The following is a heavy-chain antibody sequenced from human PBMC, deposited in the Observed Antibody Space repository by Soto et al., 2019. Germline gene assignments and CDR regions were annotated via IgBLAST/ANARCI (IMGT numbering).Heavy chain of an antibody. V-gene: IGHV4-59*01. J-gene: IGHJ5*02. D-gene: IGHD3-16*01. CDR3: ASGGNWFDP. Sequence: KPSETLSLTCNVSGGSISNYYWTWVRQSPEKGLEWVGYMYYNGNINYNPSLKSRVTISIHTSKNQFSLTLKSVTAADTAVYYCASGGNWFDPWGQGVLVTVSS. CDR1: GGSISNYY. CDR2: MYYNGNI.